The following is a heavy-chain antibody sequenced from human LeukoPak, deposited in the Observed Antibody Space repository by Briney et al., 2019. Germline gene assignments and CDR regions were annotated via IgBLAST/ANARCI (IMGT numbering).Heavy chain of an antibody. D-gene: IGHD1-26*01. V-gene: IGHV3-21*04. Sequence: GGSLRLSCAASGFTFSSYNMNWVRQAPGKGLEWVSSISSSSTYIYYVDSVKGRFTISRDNAKNSLYLQMNSLRAEDTAVYYCARDFVVGATTGPLDYWGQGTLVTVSS. CDR2: ISSSSTYI. CDR3: ARDFVVGATTGPLDY. CDR1: GFTFSSYN. J-gene: IGHJ4*02.